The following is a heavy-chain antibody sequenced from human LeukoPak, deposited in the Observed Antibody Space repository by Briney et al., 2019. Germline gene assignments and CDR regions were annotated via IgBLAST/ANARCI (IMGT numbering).Heavy chain of an antibody. CDR1: GYSSTNYW. J-gene: IGHJ4*02. CDR2: IYAVDSDT. CDR3: AKATGSHYKALNYFDY. V-gene: IGHV5-51*01. D-gene: IGHD3-10*01. Sequence: GESLKISCEGSGYSSTNYWIAWVRQMPGKGLEWMGVIYAVDSDTRYSPSFQGQVTISADKSIYTAYLHWSSLNASDTAMYYCAKATGSHYKALNYFDYWGQGTQVTVSS.